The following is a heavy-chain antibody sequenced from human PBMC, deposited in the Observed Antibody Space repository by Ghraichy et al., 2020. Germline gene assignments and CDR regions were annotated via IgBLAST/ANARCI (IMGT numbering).Heavy chain of an antibody. CDR1: GFTFSSFS. Sequence: GGSLRLSCAASGFTFSSFSVNWVRQPPGKGLEWVSYISGGSGNIRYADSVKGRFTISRDNAKNSLYPQMNSLRAEDTAVYYCARDQAFSFDYWAQGTLVTVSS. CDR2: ISGGSGNI. J-gene: IGHJ4*02. CDR3: ARDQAFSFDY. D-gene: IGHD3-16*01. V-gene: IGHV3-48*01.